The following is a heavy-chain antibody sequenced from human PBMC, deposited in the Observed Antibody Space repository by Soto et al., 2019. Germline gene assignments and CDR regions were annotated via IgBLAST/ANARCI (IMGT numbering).Heavy chain of an antibody. J-gene: IGHJ4*02. D-gene: IGHD2-15*01. CDR3: ARDSGPIGYCSGGSCYPYFDY. CDR2: IIPIFGTA. CDR1: GGTFSSYA. Sequence: GASVKVSCKASGGTFSSYAISWVRQAPGQGLEWMGGIIPIFGTANYAQKFQGRVTITADESTSTAYMELSSLRSEDTAVYYCARDSGPIGYCSGGSCYPYFDYWGQGTLVTVSS. V-gene: IGHV1-69*13.